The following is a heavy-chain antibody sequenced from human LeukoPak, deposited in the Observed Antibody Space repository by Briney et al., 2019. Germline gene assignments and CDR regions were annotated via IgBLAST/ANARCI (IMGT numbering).Heavy chain of an antibody. D-gene: IGHD3-10*01. V-gene: IGHV1-69*04. J-gene: IGHJ4*02. CDR2: IIPILGIA. CDR1: GGTFSSYA. CDR3: ARARTYYYGSGSYSHAPPALYFDY. Sequence: ASVKVSCKASGGTFSSYAISWVRQAPGQGLEWMGRIIPILGIANYAQKFQGRVTITADKSTSTAYMELSGLRSEDTAVYYCARARTYYYGSGSYSHAPPALYFDYWGQGTLVTVSS.